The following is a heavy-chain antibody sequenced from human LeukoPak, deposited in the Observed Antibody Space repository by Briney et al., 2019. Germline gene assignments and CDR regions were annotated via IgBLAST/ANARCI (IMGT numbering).Heavy chain of an antibody. CDR3: ARVKSGDDILTGYYTSQYNSFDP. D-gene: IGHD3-9*01. J-gene: IGHJ5*02. CDR1: GGTFSSYA. V-gene: IGHV1-69*01. Sequence: ASVKVSCKASGGTFSSYAISWVRQAPGQGLEWMGGIIPIFGTANYAQKFQGRVTITADESTSTAYMELSSLRSEDTAVYYCARVKSGDDILTGYYTSQYNSFDPWGQGTLVTVSS. CDR2: IIPIFGTA.